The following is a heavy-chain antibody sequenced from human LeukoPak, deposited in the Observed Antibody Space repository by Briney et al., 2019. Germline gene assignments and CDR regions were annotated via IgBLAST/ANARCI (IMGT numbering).Heavy chain of an antibody. D-gene: IGHD2-15*01. CDR2: IYTSGST. J-gene: IGHJ5*02. CDR3: ARAGAVVDNWFDP. V-gene: IGHV4-4*07. Sequence: SETLSLTCTVSCGSISIYYWSWIRQPAGKGLECIWRIYTSGSTNYNPSLKSRVTISVDTSKNQFSLKMSSVTAADTAVYYCARAGAVVDNWFDPWGQGTLVTVSS. CDR1: CGSISIYY.